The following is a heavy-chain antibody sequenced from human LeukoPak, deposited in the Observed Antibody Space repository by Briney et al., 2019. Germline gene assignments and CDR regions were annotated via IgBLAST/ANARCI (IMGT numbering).Heavy chain of an antibody. V-gene: IGHV3-23*01. D-gene: IGHD3-3*01. Sequence: QPGGSLRLSCETAGSTFSSYVMHWVRRTPGKGLVWVSATSDSGGNTYYADSVKGRFTISRDNSKNTLYLQMNSLRAEDTAVYYCARDRSKYYDFWSGYTPGSVGMDVWGQGTTVTVSS. CDR1: GSTFSSYV. CDR3: ARDRSKYYDFWSGYTPGSVGMDV. CDR2: TSDSGGNT. J-gene: IGHJ6*02.